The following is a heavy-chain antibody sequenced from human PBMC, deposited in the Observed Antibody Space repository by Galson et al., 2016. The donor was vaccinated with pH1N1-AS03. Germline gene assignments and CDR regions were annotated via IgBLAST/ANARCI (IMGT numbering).Heavy chain of an antibody. CDR1: GFTFSNFG. D-gene: IGHD3-16*02. V-gene: IGHV3-30*18. Sequence: SLRLSCAASGFTFSNFGMHWVRQSPGKGLEWVAVISNSGNDKSYADSGKGRFTISRDNSKSTVYLQLNSLRAEDTAGYYCAKTTFGGVIVSGKMSLDYWGQGTLVTVSS. CDR3: AKTTFGGVIVSGKMSLDY. CDR2: ISNSGNDK. J-gene: IGHJ4*02.